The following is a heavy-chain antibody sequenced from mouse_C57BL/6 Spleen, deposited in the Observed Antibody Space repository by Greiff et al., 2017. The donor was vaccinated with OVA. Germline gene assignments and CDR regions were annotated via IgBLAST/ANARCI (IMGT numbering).Heavy chain of an antibody. CDR1: GFTFSDYG. V-gene: IGHV5-17*01. Sequence: EVKLVESGGGLVKPGGSLKLSCAASGFTFSDYGMHWVRQAPEKGLEWVAYISSGSSTIYYADTVKGRFTISRDNAKNTLFLQMTSLRSEDTAMYYCARWDGYYAMDYWGQGTSVTVSS. J-gene: IGHJ4*01. CDR3: ARWDGYYAMDY. CDR2: ISSGSSTI. D-gene: IGHD2-3*01.